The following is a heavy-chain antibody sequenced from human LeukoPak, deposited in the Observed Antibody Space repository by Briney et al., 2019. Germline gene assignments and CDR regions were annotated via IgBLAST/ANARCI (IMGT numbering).Heavy chain of an antibody. D-gene: IGHD2-2*01. CDR3: ASSAAPLNDAFDI. V-gene: IGHV1-18*01. J-gene: IGHJ3*02. CDR1: GYTFTSYG. Sequence: GASVKVSCKASGYTFTSYGISWVRQAPGQGLEWMGWISAYNGNTNYAQKLQGRVTMTTDTSTSTAYMELRSLRSDDTDVYYCASSAAPLNDAFDIWGQGTMVTVSS. CDR2: ISAYNGNT.